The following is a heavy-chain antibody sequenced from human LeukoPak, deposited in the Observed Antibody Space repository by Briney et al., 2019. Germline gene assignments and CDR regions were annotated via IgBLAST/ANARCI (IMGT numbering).Heavy chain of an antibody. D-gene: IGHD4-11*01. V-gene: IGHV3-74*01. CDR1: GFTFSSYW. J-gene: IGHJ4*02. CDR2: INSDGSST. Sequence: GGSLRLSCAASGFTFSSYWMHWVRQAPGKGLVWVSRINSDGSSTSYADSVKGRFTISRDNAENTLYLQMNSLRAEDTAVYYCARVGGGGYYSNLKYYFDYWGQGTLVTVSS. CDR3: ARVGGGGYYSNLKYYFDY.